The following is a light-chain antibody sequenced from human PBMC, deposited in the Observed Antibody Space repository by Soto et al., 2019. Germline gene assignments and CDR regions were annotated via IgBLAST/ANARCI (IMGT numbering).Light chain of an antibody. Sequence: DIQMTQSPSSLSASVGDRVTITCRASQGISGYLAWYQQKPGKVPKLLIYSASTLQSGVPSRFSGSGSGTDFTLTISSLQPEDVATYYCQQFNTAPLTFGQGTRLEIK. CDR1: QGISGY. CDR2: SAS. J-gene: IGKJ5*01. CDR3: QQFNTAPLT. V-gene: IGKV1-27*01.